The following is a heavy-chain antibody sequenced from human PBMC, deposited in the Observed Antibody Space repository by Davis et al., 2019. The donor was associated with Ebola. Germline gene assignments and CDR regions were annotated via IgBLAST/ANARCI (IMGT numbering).Heavy chain of an antibody. D-gene: IGHD7-27*01. J-gene: IGHJ5*02. CDR1: GGSFSGYY. CDR3: ARLGLYNWFDP. Sequence: SETLSLTCAVYGGSFSGYYWSWIRQPPGKGLEWIGELNHSGSTNYNPSLKSRVTISVDTSKNQFSLKLSSVTAADTAVYYCARLGLYNWFDPWGQGILVTVTS. V-gene: IGHV4-34*01. CDR2: LNHSGST.